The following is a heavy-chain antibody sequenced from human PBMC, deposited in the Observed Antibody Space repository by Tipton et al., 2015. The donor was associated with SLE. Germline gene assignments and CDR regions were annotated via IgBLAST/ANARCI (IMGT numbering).Heavy chain of an antibody. V-gene: IGHV1-8*02. CDR2: MNPNSGNT. CDR1: GYTFTSYG. J-gene: IGHJ6*03. Sequence: QLVQSGAEVKKPGASVKVSCKASGYTFTSYGISWVRQATGQGLEWMGWMNPNSGNTGYAQKFQGRVTMTRNTSVSTAYMELSSLRSEDTAVYYCARGPGSSWLNYYYYMDVWGKGTTVSVSS. CDR3: ARGPGSSWLNYYYYMDV. D-gene: IGHD6-13*01.